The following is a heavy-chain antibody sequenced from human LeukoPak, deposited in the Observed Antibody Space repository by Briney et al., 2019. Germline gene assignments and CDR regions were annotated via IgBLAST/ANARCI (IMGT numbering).Heavy chain of an antibody. Sequence: GGSLRLSCAASGFTFSDYYMSWIRQAPGKGLEWVSYISSSGSTIYNADSVKGRFTISRDNSKNTLYLQMNSLRAEDTAVYYCARVGYDDYDAFDIWGQGTMVTVSS. CDR3: ARVGYDDYDAFDI. D-gene: IGHD3-22*01. J-gene: IGHJ3*02. CDR2: ISSSGSTI. CDR1: GFTFSDYY. V-gene: IGHV3-11*04.